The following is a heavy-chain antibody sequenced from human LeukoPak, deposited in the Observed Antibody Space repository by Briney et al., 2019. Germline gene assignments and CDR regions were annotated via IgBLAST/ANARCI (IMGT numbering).Heavy chain of an antibody. CDR3: ARHVIRRERWLQSYYFDY. V-gene: IGHV4-34*01. Sequence: SETLSLTCAVYGGSFSGYYWSWIRQPPGKGLEWIGEINHSGSTYYNPSLKSRVTISVDTSKNQFSLKLSSVTAADTAVYYCARHVIRRERWLQSYYFDYWGQGTLVTVSS. CDR2: INHSGST. J-gene: IGHJ4*02. CDR1: GGSFSGYY. D-gene: IGHD5-12*01.